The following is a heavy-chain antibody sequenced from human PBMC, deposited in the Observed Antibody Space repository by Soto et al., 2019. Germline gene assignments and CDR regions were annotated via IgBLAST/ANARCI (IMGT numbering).Heavy chain of an antibody. CDR2: IYHSGST. CDR3: ASLSGYDMDYFDY. CDR1: GGSISSSNW. D-gene: IGHD5-12*01. Sequence: QGELQESGPGLVKPSGTLSLTCAVSGGSISSSNWWSWVRQPPGKGLEWIGEIYHSGSTNYNPSLKSRVTISVDKSKNQFSLKLTSVTAADTAVYYCASLSGYDMDYFDYWGQGILVTVSS. V-gene: IGHV4-4*02. J-gene: IGHJ4*02.